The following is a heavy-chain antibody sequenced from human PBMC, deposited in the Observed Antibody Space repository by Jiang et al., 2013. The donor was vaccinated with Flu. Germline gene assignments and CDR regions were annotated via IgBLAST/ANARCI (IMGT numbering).Heavy chain of an antibody. CDR3: ARGDGDYGVGGYYAMDV. CDR2: SILLSLIP. J-gene: IGHJ6*02. Sequence: SGYSFTNFWIGWVRQMPGKAWSGWESSILLSLIPPYSPSFQGQVTISTDKSISTAYLQLISLEASDTAIYYCARGDGDYGVGGYYAMDVWGQGTTVTVSS. V-gene: IGHV5-51*01. D-gene: IGHD4-17*01. CDR1: GYSFTNFW.